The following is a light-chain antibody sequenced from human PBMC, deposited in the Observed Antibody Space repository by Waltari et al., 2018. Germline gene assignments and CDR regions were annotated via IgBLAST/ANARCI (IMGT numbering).Light chain of an antibody. Sequence: QSVLTQPPSVSGAPGQRVTISCTGSSSNIGAGYDVPGYQQLPGTAPQPLIHGNSNRPSGVPDRFSGSKSGTSASLAITGLQAEDEADYYCQSYDSSLSAVVFGGGTKLTVL. CDR3: QSYDSSLSAVV. V-gene: IGLV1-40*01. J-gene: IGLJ2*01. CDR2: GNS. CDR1: SSNIGAGYD.